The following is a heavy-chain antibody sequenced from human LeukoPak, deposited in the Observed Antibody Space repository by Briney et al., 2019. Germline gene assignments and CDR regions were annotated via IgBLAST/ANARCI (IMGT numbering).Heavy chain of an antibody. CDR3: ACGYSLDY. CDR1: GGSISSSSYY. D-gene: IGHD6-25*01. Sequence: PSETLSITCTVSGGSISSSSYYWGWIRQPPGKGLEWIGSIYYSGSTYYNPSLKSRVTISVDTSKNQFSLKLSSVTAADTAVYYCACGYSLDYWGQGTLVTVSS. J-gene: IGHJ4*02. V-gene: IGHV4-39*07. CDR2: IYYSGST.